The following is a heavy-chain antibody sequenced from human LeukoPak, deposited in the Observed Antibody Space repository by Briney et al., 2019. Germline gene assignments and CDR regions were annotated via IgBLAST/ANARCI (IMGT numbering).Heavy chain of an antibody. V-gene: IGHV3-30-3*01. Sequence: GSLRLSCAASGFSFSSYAKHWVRQAPGKGLEWVAVISDDGSNKYYADSVKGRFTISRDNSKNTLYLQMNSLRAEDTAVYYCASEDYGDYYFDYWGQGTLVTVSS. J-gene: IGHJ4*02. CDR3: ASEDYGDYYFDY. CDR1: GFSFSSYA. D-gene: IGHD4-17*01. CDR2: ISDDGSNK.